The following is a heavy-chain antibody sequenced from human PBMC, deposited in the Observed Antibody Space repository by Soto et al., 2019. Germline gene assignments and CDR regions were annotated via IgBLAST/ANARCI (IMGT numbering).Heavy chain of an antibody. Sequence: QVQLVQSGAEVKKPGSSVKVSCKASGDTFSSYAISWVRQAPGQGLEWMGGIIPIFGTANYAQKFQGRVTITADEATSTAYMELSSLRSEDTAVYYFARDGGYCSGGSCDWDQVTLVTVSS. D-gene: IGHD2-15*01. CDR2: IIPIFGTA. CDR1: GDTFSSYA. CDR3: ARDGGYCSGGSCD. V-gene: IGHV1-69*12. J-gene: IGHJ4*02.